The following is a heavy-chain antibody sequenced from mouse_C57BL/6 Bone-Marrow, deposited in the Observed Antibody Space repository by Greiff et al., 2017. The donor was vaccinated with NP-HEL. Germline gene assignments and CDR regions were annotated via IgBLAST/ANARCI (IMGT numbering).Heavy chain of an antibody. V-gene: IGHV1-52*01. CDR2: IDPSDSET. J-gene: IGHJ2*01. D-gene: IGHD1-1*02. Sequence: QVQLQQPGAELVRPGSSVKLSCKASGYTFTSYWMHWVKQRPIQGLEWIGNIDPSDSETHYNQKFKDKATLTVDKSSSTAYMQLSSLTSDDSAVYYCAREGTMSYYFDYWGQGTTLTVSS. CDR1: GYTFTSYW. CDR3: AREGTMSYYFDY.